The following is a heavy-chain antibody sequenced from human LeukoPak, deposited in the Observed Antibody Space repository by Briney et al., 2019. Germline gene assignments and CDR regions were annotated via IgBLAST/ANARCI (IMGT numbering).Heavy chain of an antibody. D-gene: IGHD1-26*01. CDR3: ARGLRFGSGTFDPLGY. CDR2: ISYNGNGK. Sequence: GGSLRLSCAASEFTFSDYAMHWVRQAPGKELEYVSAISYNGNGKHYTDSVKGRFTISRDNAKNSLYLQMNSLRAEDTAVYSCARGLRFGSGTFDPLGYWGQGTLVTVSS. CDR1: EFTFSDYA. V-gene: IGHV3-64*02. J-gene: IGHJ4*02.